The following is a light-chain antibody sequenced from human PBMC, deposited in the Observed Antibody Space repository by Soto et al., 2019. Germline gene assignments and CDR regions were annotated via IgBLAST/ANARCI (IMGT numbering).Light chain of an antibody. V-gene: IGLV2-11*01. J-gene: IGLJ1*01. CDR3: CSYAGSYTFYV. Sequence: QSVLTQPASVSGSPGQSITISCTGTSSDVESYNLVSWYQQHPGKATKVMIYDVSKRPSGVPDRFSGSKSGNTASLTLSGLQAEDEADYYCCSYAGSYTFYVFGTGTKVTVL. CDR2: DVS. CDR1: SSDVESYNL.